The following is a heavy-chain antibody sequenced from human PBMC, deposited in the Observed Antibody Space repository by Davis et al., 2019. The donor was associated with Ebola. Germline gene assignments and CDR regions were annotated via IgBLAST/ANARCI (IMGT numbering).Heavy chain of an antibody. D-gene: IGHD6-13*01. V-gene: IGHV3-53*01. Sequence: GESLKISCAASGFTVSSNYMSWVRQAPGKGLEWVSVIYSGGSTYYADSVKGRFTISRDNSKNTLYLQMNSLRAEDTAVYYCARRPIAAGNWYFDLWGRGTLVTVSS. CDR1: GFTVSSNY. CDR3: ARRPIAAGNWYFDL. CDR2: IYSGGST. J-gene: IGHJ2*01.